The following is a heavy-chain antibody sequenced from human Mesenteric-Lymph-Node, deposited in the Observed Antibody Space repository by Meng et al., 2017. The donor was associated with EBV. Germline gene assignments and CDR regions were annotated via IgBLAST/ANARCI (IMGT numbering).Heavy chain of an antibody. CDR3: ARVEDIVATFDP. Sequence: QVQLQESGPGLVKPSQPLSLTCAVSGGSISSGGYYWSWIRQPPGKGLEWIGYIYYSGSTYYNPSLKSRVTISVDTSKNQFSLKLSSVTAADTAVYYCARVEDIVATFDPCGQGTLCTVST. J-gene: IGHJ5*02. CDR2: IYYSGST. V-gene: IGHV4-30-4*01. D-gene: IGHD5-12*01. CDR1: GGSISSGGYY.